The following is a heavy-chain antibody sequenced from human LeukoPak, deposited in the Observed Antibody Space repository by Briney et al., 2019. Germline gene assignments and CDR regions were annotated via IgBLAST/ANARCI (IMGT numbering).Heavy chain of an antibody. J-gene: IGHJ4*02. Sequence: PGGSLRLSCAASGFTFSSSWMHWVRQAPGKGLVWVSRINSDGSRMMYADSVKGRFTISRDNAKNTLYLQMNSLRTEDTAVYFCTTGGEEIVLTVYSIKSLWGQGTLVTVSS. CDR3: TTGGEEIVLTVYSIKSL. V-gene: IGHV3-74*03. CDR2: INSDGSRM. CDR1: GFTFSSSW. D-gene: IGHD2-8*01.